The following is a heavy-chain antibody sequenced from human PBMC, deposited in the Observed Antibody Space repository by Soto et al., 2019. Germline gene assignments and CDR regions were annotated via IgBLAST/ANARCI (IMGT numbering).Heavy chain of an antibody. CDR2: IKQDGSEK. J-gene: IGHJ4*02. Sequence: GSLRLSCAASGXTFSSYCMSWVRQAPGKGLEWVANIKQDGSEKYYVDSVKGRFTISRDQDKNSLYLQMNSMRAEDKAVYYCAREGQLVRGFDYWGQGTLVTVSS. V-gene: IGHV3-7*01. CDR1: GXTFSSYC. CDR3: AREGQLVRGFDY. D-gene: IGHD6-6*01.